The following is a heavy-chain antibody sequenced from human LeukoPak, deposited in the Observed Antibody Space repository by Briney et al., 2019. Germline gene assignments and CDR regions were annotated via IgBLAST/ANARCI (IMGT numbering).Heavy chain of an antibody. V-gene: IGHV4-59*01. J-gene: IGHJ4*02. Sequence: SETLSLTCAVYGGSFSGYYWSWIRQPPGKGLEWIGYICYSGSTNYNPSLKSRVTISVDTSKNQFSLKLSSVTAADTAVYYCARATLVTAAIDYWGQGTLVTVSS. CDR3: ARATLVTAAIDY. CDR1: GGSFSGYY. CDR2: ICYSGST. D-gene: IGHD2-2*02.